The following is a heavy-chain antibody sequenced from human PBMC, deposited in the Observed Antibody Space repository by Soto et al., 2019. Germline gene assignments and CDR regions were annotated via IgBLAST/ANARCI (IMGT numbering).Heavy chain of an antibody. D-gene: IGHD5-12*01. CDR1: GGTFSSYA. V-gene: IGHV1-69*13. CDR2: IIPIFGTA. CDR3: ARDVDSGYESGVDY. Sequence: ASVKVSCKASGGTFSSYAISWVRQAPGQGLEWMGGIIPIFGTANYAQKFQGRVKITADESTSTAYMELISLRSEDTAVYYCARDVDSGYESGVDYWGQGTLVTFSS. J-gene: IGHJ4*02.